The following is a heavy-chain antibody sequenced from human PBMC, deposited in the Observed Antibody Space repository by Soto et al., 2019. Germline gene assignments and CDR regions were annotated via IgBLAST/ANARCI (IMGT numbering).Heavy chain of an antibody. V-gene: IGHV5-51*01. J-gene: IGHJ4*02. D-gene: IGHD6-19*01. CDR3: ARHEEWLVIDY. CDR1: GYSFNSQW. CDR2: IYPGDSDT. Sequence: GGSPKISWKGFGYSFNSQWIGRVPQMPGHGLEWMGIIYPGDSDTRYSPSFQGQVTISADKSISTAYLQWSSLKASDTAMYYCARHEEWLVIDYWGQGTLVTVSS.